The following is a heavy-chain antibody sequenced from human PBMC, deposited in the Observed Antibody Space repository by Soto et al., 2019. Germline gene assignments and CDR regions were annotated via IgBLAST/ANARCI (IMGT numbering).Heavy chain of an antibody. D-gene: IGHD3-10*01. CDR2: ILQDGSEK. CDR3: ARTGHYYGSGSYEF. J-gene: IGHJ4*02. CDR1: GCTFSSFG. Sequence: PGGSLRLSCAASGCTFSSFGMHWVRQAPGKGLEWVANILQDGSEKYYVDSVKGRFTISRDNAKNSLYLQMNSLRAEDTAVYYCARTGHYYGSGSYEFWGQGTLVTVSS. V-gene: IGHV3-7*03.